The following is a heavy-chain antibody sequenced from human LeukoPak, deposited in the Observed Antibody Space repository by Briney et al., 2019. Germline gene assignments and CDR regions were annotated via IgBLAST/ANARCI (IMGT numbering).Heavy chain of an antibody. D-gene: IGHD6-19*01. CDR3: ARGRRAGGGWPFFDS. V-gene: IGHV4-59*08. CDR2: IYDSGSI. Sequence: SETLSLTCTVSGGSISSFYWNWIPQPPGKGLEWIGYIYDSGSIIYNPSLKSRVTISLDTSKNQFSVRLSSMTAADTAVYYCARGRRAGGGWPFFDSWGQGTLVSVSS. J-gene: IGHJ4*02. CDR1: GGSISSFY.